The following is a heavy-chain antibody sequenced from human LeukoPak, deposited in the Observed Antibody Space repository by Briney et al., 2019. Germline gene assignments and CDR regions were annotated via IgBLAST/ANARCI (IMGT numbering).Heavy chain of an antibody. J-gene: IGHJ3*02. CDR1: GFSLSTSGMC. V-gene: IGHV2-70*11. D-gene: IGHD3-10*01. Sequence: SGPTLVNPTQTLTLTCTFSGFSLSTSGMCVSWIRQPPGKALEWLARSDWDDDKYYSTSLKTRLTISKDTSKNQVVLTMTNMDPVDTATYYCARIPYGSGRHAFDIWGQGTMVTVSS. CDR3: ARIPYGSGRHAFDI. CDR2: SDWDDDK.